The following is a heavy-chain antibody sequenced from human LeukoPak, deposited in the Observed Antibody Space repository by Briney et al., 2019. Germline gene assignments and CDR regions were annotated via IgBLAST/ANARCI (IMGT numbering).Heavy chain of an antibody. J-gene: IGHJ4*02. CDR2: IKQDGSEK. CDR1: GFTFSSYW. V-gene: IGHV3-7*01. D-gene: IGHD3-3*01. CDR3: ARYDFWSGRVFDY. Sequence: GGSLRLSCAASGFTFSSYWMSWVRQAPGKGLEWVANIKQDGSEKYYVDSVKGRLTISRDNAKNSLYLQMNSLRAEDTAVYYCARYDFWSGRVFDYWGQGTLVTVSS.